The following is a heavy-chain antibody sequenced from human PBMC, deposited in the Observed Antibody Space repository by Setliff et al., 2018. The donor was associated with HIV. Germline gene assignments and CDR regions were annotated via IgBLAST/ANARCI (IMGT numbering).Heavy chain of an antibody. CDR1: GGTFSSYA. V-gene: IGHV1-69*05. D-gene: IGHD3-10*01. CDR2: IIPIFGTA. CDR3: ARGKGVGGVVITGGLDV. Sequence: SVKVSCKASGGTFSSYAISWVRQAPGQGLEWMGGIIPIFGTANYALKFQARVTMTRDTSISTAYMELSSLTSEDTAVYYCARGKGVGGVVITGGLDVWGKGTTVTVSS. J-gene: IGHJ6*04.